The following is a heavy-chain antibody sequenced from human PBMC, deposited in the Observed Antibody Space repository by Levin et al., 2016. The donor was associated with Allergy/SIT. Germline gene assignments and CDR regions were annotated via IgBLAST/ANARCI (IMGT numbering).Heavy chain of an antibody. D-gene: IGHD3-22*01. CDR3: ARDYYDSSGYPYAFDI. Sequence: SVKVSCKASGGTFSSYAISWVRQAPGQGLEWMGGIIPIFGTANYAQKFQGRVTITADKSTSTAYMELSSLRSEDTAVYYCARDYYDSSGYPYAFDIWGQGTMVTVSS. J-gene: IGHJ3*02. CDR2: IIPIFGTA. CDR1: GGTFSSYA. V-gene: IGHV1-69*06.